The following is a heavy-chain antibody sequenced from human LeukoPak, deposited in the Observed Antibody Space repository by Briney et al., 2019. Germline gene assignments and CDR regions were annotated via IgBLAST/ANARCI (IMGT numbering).Heavy chain of an antibody. D-gene: IGHD6-13*01. Sequence: GGSLRLSCAASGFTFDDYAMHWVRQAPGKGLEWVSGISWNSGSIDYADSVKGRFTISRDNAKNSLYLQMNSLRAEDTALYYCAKDTAAADLHYYCGMDVWGQGTTVTVSS. J-gene: IGHJ6*02. V-gene: IGHV3-9*01. CDR2: ISWNSGSI. CDR3: AKDTAAADLHYYCGMDV. CDR1: GFTFDDYA.